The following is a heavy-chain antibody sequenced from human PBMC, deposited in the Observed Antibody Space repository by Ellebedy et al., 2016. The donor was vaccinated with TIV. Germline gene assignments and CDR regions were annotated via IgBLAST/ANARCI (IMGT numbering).Heavy chain of an antibody. J-gene: IGHJ4*02. V-gene: IGHV3-21*04. CDR3: ARRSTDFAFDS. CDR2: ITSANRDI. D-gene: IGHD3/OR15-3a*01. Sequence: GESLKISCAASGFTFSDYSMNWVRQAPGKGLEWVSSITSANRDIGYADSVKGRFTISRDNAKNSLFLQMNGLRAEDTAVYFCARRSTDFAFDSWGQGTLVTVSS. CDR1: GFTFSDYS.